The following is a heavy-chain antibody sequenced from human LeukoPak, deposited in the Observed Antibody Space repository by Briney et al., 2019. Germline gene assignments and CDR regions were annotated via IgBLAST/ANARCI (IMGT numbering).Heavy chain of an antibody. V-gene: IGHV4-59*11. CDR2: MLDTVTT. J-gene: IGHJ4*02. Sequence: SETLSLTCAVSGASMNTHYWSWIRQPPGKGLEWIGYMLDTVTTKDNPSLKSRFTLSADTSKNQFSLRLTSVTAADTAVYYCARVEWELLGAHLWGQGVLLSVSS. D-gene: IGHD1-26*01. CDR3: ARVEWELLGAHL. CDR1: GASMNTHY.